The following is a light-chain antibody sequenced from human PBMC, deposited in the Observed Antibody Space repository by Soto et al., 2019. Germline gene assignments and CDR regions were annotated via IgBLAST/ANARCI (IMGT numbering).Light chain of an antibody. Sequence: SYELTQPPSVSVSPGQTATIPCSGDKLGDKYACWYQQKPGQSPVLLIYEDSRRPSGIPERFSGSNSGNTATLTISGAQALDEADYYCQAWDRSTYVLGTGTKLTVL. CDR3: QAWDRSTYV. CDR2: EDS. CDR1: KLGDKY. V-gene: IGLV3-1*01. J-gene: IGLJ1*01.